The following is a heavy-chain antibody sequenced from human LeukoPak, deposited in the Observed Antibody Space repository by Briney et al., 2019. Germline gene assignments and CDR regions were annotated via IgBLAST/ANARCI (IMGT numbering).Heavy chain of an antibody. V-gene: IGHV4-31*03. Sequence: PSETRSLTCTVTGGSISSGGHYWSLSRQHPGKGLEWIGYIYYSGSAYYNPSLKSRVTISEDTSKNQFSLKLSSVTAADTAVYYCATQMATIRYFDYWGQGTLVTVSS. D-gene: IGHD5-24*01. J-gene: IGHJ4*02. CDR2: IYYSGSA. CDR3: ATQMATIRYFDY. CDR1: GGSISSGGHY.